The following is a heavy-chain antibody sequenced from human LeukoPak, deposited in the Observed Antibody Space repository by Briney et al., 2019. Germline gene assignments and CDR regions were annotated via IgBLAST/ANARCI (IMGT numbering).Heavy chain of an antibody. D-gene: IGHD4-23*01. CDR1: GFTFSDYY. Sequence: PGGSLRLSCAASGFTFSDYYMSWIRQAPGKGLEWVSYISSSGSTIYYADSVKGRFTISRDNAKNSLYLQMNSLRAEDTAVYYCARDGDRSAKKTTVVTPRGDYWGQGTLVTVSS. CDR2: ISSSGSTI. V-gene: IGHV3-11*01. J-gene: IGHJ4*02. CDR3: ARDGDRSAKKTTVVTPRGDY.